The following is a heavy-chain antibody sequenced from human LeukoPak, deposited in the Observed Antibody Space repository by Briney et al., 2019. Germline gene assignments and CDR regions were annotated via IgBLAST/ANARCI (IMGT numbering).Heavy chain of an antibody. Sequence: SSETLSLTCTVSGGSISSSSYYWGWIRQPPGKGLEWIGSIYYSGSTYYNPSLKSRVTISVDTSKNQFSLKLSSVTAADTAVYYCARGRLTVVTPFGYWYFDLWGRGTLVTVSS. CDR2: IYYSGST. D-gene: IGHD2-15*01. CDR1: GGSISSSSYY. CDR3: ARGRLTVVTPFGYWYFDL. V-gene: IGHV4-39*01. J-gene: IGHJ2*01.